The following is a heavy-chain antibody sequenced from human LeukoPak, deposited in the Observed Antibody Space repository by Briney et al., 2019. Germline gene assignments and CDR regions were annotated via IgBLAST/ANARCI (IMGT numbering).Heavy chain of an antibody. Sequence: GRSLRRSCAASGFTFSSYGMHWVRQAPGKGLEWVAVIWYDGSNKYYADSVKGRFTISRDNSKNTLYLQMNSLRAEDTAVYYCARDPGYTGTALDYWGQGTLVTVSS. D-gene: IGHD6-13*01. CDR2: IWYDGSNK. CDR3: ARDPGYTGTALDY. J-gene: IGHJ4*02. V-gene: IGHV3-33*01. CDR1: GFTFSSYG.